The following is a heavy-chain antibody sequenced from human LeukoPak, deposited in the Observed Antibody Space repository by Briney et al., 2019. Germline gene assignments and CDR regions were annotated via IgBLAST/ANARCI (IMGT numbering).Heavy chain of an antibody. J-gene: IGHJ5*02. D-gene: IGHD4-23*01. CDR1: GGSFSGYY. CDR2: INHSGST. CDR3: ARDAYGGNSWGWFDP. Sequence: SETLSLTCAVYGGSFSGYYWSWIRQPPGKGLEWIGEINHSGSTNYNPSLESRVTISVDTSKKQFSLRLNSVTAADTAVYYCARDAYGGNSWGWFDPWGQGTLVTVPS. V-gene: IGHV4-34*01.